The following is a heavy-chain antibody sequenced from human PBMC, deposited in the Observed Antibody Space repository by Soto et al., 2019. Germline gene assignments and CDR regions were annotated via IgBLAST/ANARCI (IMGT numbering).Heavy chain of an antibody. CDR2: IYYSGST. J-gene: IGHJ6*02. V-gene: IGHV4-31*03. CDR1: GGSISSGGYY. CDR3: AREGIAAAGTGYYYYGMDV. Sequence: TLSLTCTVSGGSISSGGYYWSWIRQHPGKGLEWIGYIYYSGSTYYNPSLKSRVTISVDTSKNQFSLKLSSVTAADTAVYYCAREGIAAAGTGYYYYGMDVWGQGTTVTVSS. D-gene: IGHD6-13*01.